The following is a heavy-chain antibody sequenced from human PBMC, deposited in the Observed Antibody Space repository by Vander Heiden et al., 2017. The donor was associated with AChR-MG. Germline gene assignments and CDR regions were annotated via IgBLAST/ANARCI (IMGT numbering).Heavy chain of an antibody. Sequence: EVQLVESGGGLVRSGGSLRLSGAASGFSFTNSWMSWVRQAPGKGLEWVGRIKGKSDDWTTDYAAPVKGRFTMSRDDSKTTVYLQMNSLETEDTAVYFCTTAHYYDSTYDYWGQGTLVTVSS. CDR2: IKGKSDDWTT. J-gene: IGHJ4*02. CDR1: GFSFTNSW. CDR3: TTAHYYDSTYDY. D-gene: IGHD3-22*01. V-gene: IGHV3-15*01.